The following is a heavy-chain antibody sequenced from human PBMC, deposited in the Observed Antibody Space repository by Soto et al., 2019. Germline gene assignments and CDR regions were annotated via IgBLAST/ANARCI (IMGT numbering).Heavy chain of an antibody. J-gene: IGHJ3*02. CDR2: ISAYNGNT. CDR1: GYTFTSYG. CDR3: ARDTYYYDSSGYYFTFDI. Sequence: GASVKVSCKAYGYTFTSYGISWVRQAPGQGLEWMGWISAYNGNTNYAQKLQGRVTMTTDTSTSTAYMELRSLRSDDTAVYYCARDTYYYDSSGYYFTFDIWGQGTMVTVSS. V-gene: IGHV1-18*01. D-gene: IGHD3-22*01.